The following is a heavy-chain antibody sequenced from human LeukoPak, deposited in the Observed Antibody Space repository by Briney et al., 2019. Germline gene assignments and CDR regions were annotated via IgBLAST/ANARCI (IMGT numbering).Heavy chain of an antibody. CDR2: INPSGGST. CDR3: ARALAVAGIDY. Sequence: ASVTVSCKASGYTFTSYYMHWVRQAPGQGLEWMGIINPSGGSTSYAQKFQGRVTMTRDTSTSTVYMELSSLRSEDTAVYYCARALAVAGIDYWGQGTLVTVSS. J-gene: IGHJ4*02. V-gene: IGHV1-46*01. D-gene: IGHD6-19*01. CDR1: GYTFTSYY.